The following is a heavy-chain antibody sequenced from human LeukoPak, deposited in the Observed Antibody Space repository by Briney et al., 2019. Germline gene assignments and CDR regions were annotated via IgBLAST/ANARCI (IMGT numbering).Heavy chain of an antibody. CDR2: IFYSGRT. V-gene: IGHV4-59*01. Sequence: PSETLSLTCTVSGGSISSYYWYWIRQPPGKGLESVGYIFYSGRTNYNPSLKSRVTISVDTSKNQFSLKLNSVTAADTAVYSCARSAAVAGSSGWFDPWAREPWSPSPQ. D-gene: IGHD6-19*01. CDR1: GGSISSYY. J-gene: IGHJ5*02. CDR3: ARSAAVAGSSGWFDP.